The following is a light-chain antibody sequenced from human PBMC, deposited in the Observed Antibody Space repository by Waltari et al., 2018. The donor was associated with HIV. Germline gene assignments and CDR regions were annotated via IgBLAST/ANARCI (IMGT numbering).Light chain of an antibody. CDR2: KAS. V-gene: IGKV1-5*03. J-gene: IGKJ1*01. CDR3: QQYNSYPWT. Sequence: DIQMTQSPATLSASVGARVTITCRASQSISGWLAWDQQKPGKVPKLLIYKASSLESGVPSRFSGSGSGTEFTLTISSLQPDDFATYYCQQYNSYPWTFGQGTKVEIK. CDR1: QSISGW.